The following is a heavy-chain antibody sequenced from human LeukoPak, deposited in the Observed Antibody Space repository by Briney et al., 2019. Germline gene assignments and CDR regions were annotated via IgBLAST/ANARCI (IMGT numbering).Heavy chain of an antibody. Sequence: ASVKVSCKSTGYTFTTYGITWVRQAPGQGLEWMGWISTDNGDANYAQKLQGRVTMTTDTSTSTAYMELRSLRSDDTAVYYCAREGLGELTLDCWGQGTLVTVSS. D-gene: IGHD3-16*01. J-gene: IGHJ4*02. CDR2: ISTDNGDA. V-gene: IGHV1-18*01. CDR1: GYTFTTYG. CDR3: AREGLGELTLDC.